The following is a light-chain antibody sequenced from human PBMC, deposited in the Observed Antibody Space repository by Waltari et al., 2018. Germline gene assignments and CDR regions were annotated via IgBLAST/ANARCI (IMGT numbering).Light chain of an antibody. CDR3: QQYASSPLT. Sequence: EIVLTQSPGSLSLSPGERATPSCRASQSVSSNYLAWYQQKPGQAPRLLIYGASTRATGIPDRFSGSGSGTDFTLTITRLEPEECAVYYCQQYASSPLTFGGGTKVEIK. CDR1: QSVSSNY. J-gene: IGKJ4*01. CDR2: GAS. V-gene: IGKV3-20*01.